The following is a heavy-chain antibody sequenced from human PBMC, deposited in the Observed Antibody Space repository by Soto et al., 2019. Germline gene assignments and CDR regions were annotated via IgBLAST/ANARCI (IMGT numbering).Heavy chain of an antibody. J-gene: IGHJ6*02. V-gene: IGHV1-69*01. Sequence: QVQLVQSGAEVKKPGSSVKVSCKASGGTFSSYAFSWVRQAPGQGLEWMGGIIPMYGIGNYAEKFQGRVTITADESTSTAYMEMSSLRSEDTAIYYCARSFRTQYFHAMDVWGQGTTVTVS. CDR2: IIPMYGIG. CDR3: ARSFRTQYFHAMDV. CDR1: GGTFSSYA.